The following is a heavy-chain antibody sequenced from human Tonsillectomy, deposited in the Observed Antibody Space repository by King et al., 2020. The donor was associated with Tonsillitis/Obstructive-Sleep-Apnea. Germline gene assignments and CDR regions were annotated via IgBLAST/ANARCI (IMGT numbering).Heavy chain of an antibody. Sequence: VQLVESGGGVVQPGGSLRLSCAASGFTFDDYAMHWVRQAPGKGLQWVSLISGDGGSTYYADSVKGRFTISRDNSKNSLYLQMNSLRTEDTALYCCAKRSYYYYYMDVWGKGTTVTVSS. CDR2: ISGDGGST. V-gene: IGHV3-43*02. CDR3: AKRSYYYYYMDV. J-gene: IGHJ6*03. CDR1: GFTFDDYA.